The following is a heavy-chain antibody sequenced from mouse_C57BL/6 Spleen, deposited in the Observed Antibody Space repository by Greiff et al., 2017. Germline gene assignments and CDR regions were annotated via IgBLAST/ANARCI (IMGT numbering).Heavy chain of an antibody. D-gene: IGHD2-1*01. CDR2: IRNKANGYTT. CDR1: GFTFTDYY. J-gene: IGHJ3*01. CDR3: ARGDYGNYAWFAY. V-gene: IGHV7-3*01. Sequence: EVQRVESGGGLVQPGGSLSLSCAASGFTFTDYYMSWVRQPPGKALEWLGFIRNKANGYTTEYSAPVKGRVTISRDDSQSILYLQMNALRAEDSATYYCARGDYGNYAWFAYWGQGTLVTVSA.